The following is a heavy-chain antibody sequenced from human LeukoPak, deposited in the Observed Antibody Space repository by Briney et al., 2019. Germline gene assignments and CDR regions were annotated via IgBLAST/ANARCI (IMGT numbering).Heavy chain of an antibody. CDR3: ARGKDHPFTSSSCAFDI. V-gene: IGHV1-69*05. Sequence: GASVKVSCKASGGTFSSYAISWVRQAPGQGLEWMGGIIPIFGTANYAQKFQGRVTITTDESTSTAYMELSSLRSEDTAVYYCARGKDHPFTSSSCAFDIWGQGTMVTVSS. D-gene: IGHD6-6*01. CDR1: GGTFSSYA. J-gene: IGHJ3*02. CDR2: IIPIFGTA.